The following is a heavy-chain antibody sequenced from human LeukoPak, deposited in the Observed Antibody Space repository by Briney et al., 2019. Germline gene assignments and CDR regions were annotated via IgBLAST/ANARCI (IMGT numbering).Heavy chain of an antibody. CDR3: AIIAPPSDY. CDR2: INTYTGNP. J-gene: IGHJ4*02. CDR1: GYTFTSYA. V-gene: IGHV7-4-1*02. Sequence: ASVKVSCKASGYTFTSYAINWGRQAPGQGLEWMGWINTYTGNPTYAQGFTGRFVFSLDTSDTTAYLQISSLKAEDTAVYYCAIIAPPSDYWGQGTLVTVSS.